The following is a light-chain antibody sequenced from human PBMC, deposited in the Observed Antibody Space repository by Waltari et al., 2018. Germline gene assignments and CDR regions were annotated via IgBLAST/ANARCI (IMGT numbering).Light chain of an antibody. V-gene: IGLV3-21*04. J-gene: IGLJ3*02. CDR3: QVWDSSSDHPWV. CDR2: YDS. CDR1: QIQHTR. Sequence: SYVLTQPPSMSMLSGETASIYCGGSQIQHTRVQWYQRRPGQAPVLVMYYDSDRPSGIPERFSGSNTGDTATLTISRIEAGDEADYYCQVWDSSSDHPWVFGGGTKLTVL.